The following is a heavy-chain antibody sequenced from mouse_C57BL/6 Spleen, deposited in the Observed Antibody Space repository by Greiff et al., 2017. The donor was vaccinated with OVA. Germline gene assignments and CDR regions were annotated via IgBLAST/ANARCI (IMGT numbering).Heavy chain of an antibody. Sequence: VQLKESGPVLVKPGASVKMSCKASGYTFTDYYMNWVKQSHGKSLEWIGVINPYNGGTSYNQKFKGKATLTVDKSSSTAYMELNSLTSEDSAVYYCARSEDYPYYAMDYWGQGTSVTVSS. D-gene: IGHD2-4*01. CDR3: ARSEDYPYYAMDY. V-gene: IGHV1-19*01. J-gene: IGHJ4*01. CDR1: GYTFTDYY. CDR2: INPYNGGT.